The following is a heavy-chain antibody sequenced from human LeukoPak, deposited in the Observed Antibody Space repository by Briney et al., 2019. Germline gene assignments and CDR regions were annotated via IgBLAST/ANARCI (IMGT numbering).Heavy chain of an antibody. D-gene: IGHD3-10*01. CDR1: GFTFSSYW. CDR3: AGGDYGSGSYSLGYYFDY. V-gene: IGHV3-7*01. Sequence: GGSLRLSCAASGFTFSSYWMSWVRQAPGKGLEWVANIKQDGSEKYYVDSVKGRFTISRDNAKNSLYPQMNSLRAEDTAVYYCAGGDYGSGSYSLGYYFDYWGQGTLVTVSS. CDR2: IKQDGSEK. J-gene: IGHJ4*02.